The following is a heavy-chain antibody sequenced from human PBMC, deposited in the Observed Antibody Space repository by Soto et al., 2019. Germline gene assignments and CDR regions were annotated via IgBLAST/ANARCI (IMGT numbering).Heavy chain of an antibody. J-gene: IGHJ6*02. D-gene: IGHD1-26*01. CDR2: INHSGST. V-gene: IGHV4-34*01. CDR3: ARGRSSPPIYYYYYGMDV. CDR1: GGPFIGSY. Sequence: SESLALTCAVYGGPFIGSYGGWIGPPPGKGLEWIGEINHSGSTNYNPSLKSRVTISVDTSKNQFSLKLSSVTAADTAVYYCARGRSSPPIYYYYYGMDVWGQGTTVT.